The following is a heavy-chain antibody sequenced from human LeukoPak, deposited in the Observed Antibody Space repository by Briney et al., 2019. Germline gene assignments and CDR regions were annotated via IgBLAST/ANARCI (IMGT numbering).Heavy chain of an antibody. V-gene: IGHV3-23*01. CDR3: AKDHRPGIAAAGTGGFDY. D-gene: IGHD6-13*01. CDR2: ISGSGGST. Sequence: GGSLRLSCAPSGFTFSSYAMSWVRQAPGKGLEWVSAISGSGGSTYYADSVKGRFTISRDNSKNTLYLQMNSLRAEDTAVYYCAKDHRPGIAAAGTGGFDYWGQGTLVTVSS. J-gene: IGHJ4*02. CDR1: GFTFSSYA.